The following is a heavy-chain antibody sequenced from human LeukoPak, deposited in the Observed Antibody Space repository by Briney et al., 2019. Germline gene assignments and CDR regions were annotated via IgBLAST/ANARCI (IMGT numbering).Heavy chain of an antibody. Sequence: GESLQISCQGSGSSFTSYWIGWVRPMPGKGLGWMGIIYPGDSDTRYSPSFQGQVTISADKSISTAYLQWSSLKASDTAMYYCARTDTAMVTGGWFDPWGQGTLVTVSS. D-gene: IGHD5-18*01. CDR1: GSSFTSYW. V-gene: IGHV5-51*01. CDR2: IYPGDSDT. J-gene: IGHJ5*02. CDR3: ARTDTAMVTGGWFDP.